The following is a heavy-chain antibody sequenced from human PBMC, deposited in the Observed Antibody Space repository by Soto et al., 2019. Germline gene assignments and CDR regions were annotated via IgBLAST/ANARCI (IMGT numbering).Heavy chain of an antibody. CDR1: GFTFSSYS. CDR3: ARSTGGNYDFWSGELNFDY. J-gene: IGHJ4*02. Sequence: PGGSLRLSCAASGFTFSSYSMNWVRQAPGKGLEWVSSISSSSSYIYYADSVKGRFTISRDNAKNSLYLQMNSLRAEDTAVYYCARSTGGNYDFWSGELNFDYWGQGTLVTVSS. V-gene: IGHV3-21*01. CDR2: ISSSSSYI. D-gene: IGHD3-3*01.